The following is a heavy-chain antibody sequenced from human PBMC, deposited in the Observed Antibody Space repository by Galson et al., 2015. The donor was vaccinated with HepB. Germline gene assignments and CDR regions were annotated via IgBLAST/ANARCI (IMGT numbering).Heavy chain of an antibody. CDR3: AKDETIRSFAPTGFMDV. V-gene: IGHV3-23*01. Sequence: SLRLSCAASGFILSNYVMNWVRQAPGKGLEWVSGISGSGTTYYADSVKGRFTVPRDNSERTVYLHTGTLTADDTALYYCAKDETIRSFAPTGFMDVWGQGTTGTVSS. D-gene: IGHD3-9*01. CDR2: ISGSGTT. CDR1: GFILSNYV. J-gene: IGHJ6*02.